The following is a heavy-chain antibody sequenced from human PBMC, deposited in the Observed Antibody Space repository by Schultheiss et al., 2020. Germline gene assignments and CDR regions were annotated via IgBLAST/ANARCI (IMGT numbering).Heavy chain of an antibody. CDR2: ISAYNGNT. D-gene: IGHD3-10*01. V-gene: IGHV1-18*01. Sequence: ASVKVSCKASGYTFTSYGISWVRQAPGQGLEWMGWISAYNGNTNYAQKLQGRVTMTTDTSTSTAYMELRSLRSDDTAVYYCARVLGSGSYFVGLDYWGQGTRVTVSS. J-gene: IGHJ4*02. CDR1: GYTFTSYG. CDR3: ARVLGSGSYFVGLDY.